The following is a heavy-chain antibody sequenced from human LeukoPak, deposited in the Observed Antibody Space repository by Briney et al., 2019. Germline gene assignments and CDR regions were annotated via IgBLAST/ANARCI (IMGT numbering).Heavy chain of an antibody. D-gene: IGHD5-24*01. CDR1: GGTFSSYA. J-gene: IGHJ3*02. CDR3: ASPRDGYNYGAFDI. Sequence: PRASVKVSCKASGGTFSSYAISWVRQAPGQGLEWMGRIIPILGIANYAQKFQGRVTITADKSTSTAYMELSSLRSEDTAVYYCASPRDGYNYGAFDIWGQGTMVTVSS. CDR2: IIPILGIA. V-gene: IGHV1-69*04.